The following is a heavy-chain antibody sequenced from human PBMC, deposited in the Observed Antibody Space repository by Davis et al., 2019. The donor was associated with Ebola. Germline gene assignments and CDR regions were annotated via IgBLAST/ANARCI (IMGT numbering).Heavy chain of an antibody. CDR3: ARVNGDYEINWFDP. CDR2: IIPIFGTA. CDR1: GGTFSSYA. J-gene: IGHJ5*02. Sequence: AASVKVSCKASGGTFSSYAISWVRQAPGQGLEWMGGIIPIFGTANYAQKFQGRVTITADKSTSTAYMELSSLRSEDTAEYYCARVNGDYEINWFDPWGQGTLVTVSS. D-gene: IGHD4-17*01. V-gene: IGHV1-69*06.